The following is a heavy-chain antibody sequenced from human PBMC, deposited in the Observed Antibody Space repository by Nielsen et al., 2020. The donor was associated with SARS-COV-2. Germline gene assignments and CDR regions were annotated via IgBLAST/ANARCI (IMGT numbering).Heavy chain of an antibody. Sequence: SLKISCAASGFTFDDYAMHWVRQAPGKGLEWVSGISWNSGSIGYADSVKGRFTISRDNAKNSLHLQMNSLRAEDTALYYCAKDVEVYGGDYGMDVWGQGTTVTVSS. CDR3: AKDVEVYGGDYGMDV. CDR2: ISWNSGSI. J-gene: IGHJ6*02. CDR1: GFTFDDYA. D-gene: IGHD4-23*01. V-gene: IGHV3-9*01.